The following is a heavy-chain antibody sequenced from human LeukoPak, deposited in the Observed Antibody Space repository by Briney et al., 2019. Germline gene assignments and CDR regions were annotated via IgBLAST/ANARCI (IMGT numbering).Heavy chain of an antibody. CDR2: IYSGGST. Sequence: GGSLRLSCAASGFTVSSNYMSWVRQAPGKGLEWVSVIYSGGSTYYADSVKGRFTISRDNSKNTLYLQMNSLRAEDTAVYYCARDFSGGNSGIDYWGQGTLVTVSS. V-gene: IGHV3-66*01. CDR1: GFTVSSNY. J-gene: IGHJ4*02. D-gene: IGHD4-23*01. CDR3: ARDFSGGNSGIDY.